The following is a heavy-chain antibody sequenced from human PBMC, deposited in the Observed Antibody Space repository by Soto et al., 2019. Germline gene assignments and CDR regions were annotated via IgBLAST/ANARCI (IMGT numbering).Heavy chain of an antibody. D-gene: IGHD3-10*01. CDR2: IIPIFGTP. CDR1: GGMFSTYV. J-gene: IGHJ4*02. V-gene: IGHV1-69*12. Sequence: QVQLVQSGAEVKKPGSSVKVSCKASGGMFSTYVISWVRQAPGQGPEWMGGIIPIFGTPNYAQKFQGRVTITADESTSTAYMELSSLRSEATAMYYCARARDADSYFFDYWGQGTLVTVSS. CDR3: ARARDADSYFFDY.